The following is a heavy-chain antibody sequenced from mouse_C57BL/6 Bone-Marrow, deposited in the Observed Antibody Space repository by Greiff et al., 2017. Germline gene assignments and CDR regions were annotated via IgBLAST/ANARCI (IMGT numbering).Heavy chain of an antibody. D-gene: IGHD2-1*01. CDR3: TPYGNWFAY. J-gene: IGHJ3*01. CDR2: IDPEDGDT. V-gene: IGHV14-1*01. CDR1: GFNIKDYY. Sequence: VQLQQSGAELVRPGASVKLSCTASGFNIKDYYMHWVKQRPEQGLEWIGRIDPEDGDTEYAPKFQGKATMTADTSSNTAYLRLSSLTSEDTAVYYCTPYGNWFAYWGQGTLVTVSA.